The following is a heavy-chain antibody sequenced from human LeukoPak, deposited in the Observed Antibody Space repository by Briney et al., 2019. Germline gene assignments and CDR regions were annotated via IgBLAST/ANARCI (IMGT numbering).Heavy chain of an antibody. CDR3: ARHSYYYDSSAYYYYFDY. CDR1: GGSISSGSYY. J-gene: IGHJ4*02. V-gene: IGHV4-61*02. D-gene: IGHD3-22*01. Sequence: PSETLSLTCTVSGGSISSGSYYWSWIRQPAGKGLEWIGRIYTSGSINYNPSLQSRVSISVDTSENQFSLKLSSVTAADTAVYYCARHSYYYDSSAYYYYFDYWGQGTLVTVSS. CDR2: IYTSGSI.